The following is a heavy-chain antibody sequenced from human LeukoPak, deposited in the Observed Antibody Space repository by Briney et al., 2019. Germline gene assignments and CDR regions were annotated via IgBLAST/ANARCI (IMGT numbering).Heavy chain of an antibody. J-gene: IGHJ4*02. Sequence: SETLSLTCAVYGDSFSGYYWSWIRQPPGKGLEWIAEINHRGSTHYNPSLKSRVNISADTSKSQFSLNLDSVTAADTAVYYCARSWAGMYYPFYYFDYWGQGSLVTVSS. CDR1: GDSFSGYY. D-gene: IGHD2-8*01. CDR2: INHRGST. CDR3: ARSWAGMYYPFYYFDY. V-gene: IGHV4-34*01.